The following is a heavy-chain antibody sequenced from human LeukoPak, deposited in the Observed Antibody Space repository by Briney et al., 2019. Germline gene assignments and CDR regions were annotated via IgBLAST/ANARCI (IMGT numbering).Heavy chain of an antibody. V-gene: IGHV4-39*01. J-gene: IGHJ4*02. Sequence: SETLSLTCTVSGGSISNSSYYWGWIRQPPGKGLEWIGSIYYSGSTYYNPSLKSRVTISVDTSKNQFSLKLSSVTAADTAVYYCARQRWLVLIDYWGQGTLSPSPQ. CDR1: GGSISNSSYY. D-gene: IGHD6-19*01. CDR3: ARQRWLVLIDY. CDR2: IYYSGST.